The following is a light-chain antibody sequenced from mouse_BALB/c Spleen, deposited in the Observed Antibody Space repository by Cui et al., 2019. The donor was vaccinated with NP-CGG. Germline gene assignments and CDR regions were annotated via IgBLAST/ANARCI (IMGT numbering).Light chain of an antibody. Sequence: QAVVTQASALTTSPGETVTLTCRASTGAVTTSNYANWVQEKPDHLFTGLIGGTNNRAPGVPASVSGSLIGDKAALTITGAQTEDEAIYFCALWYSNHWVFGGGTKLTVL. V-gene: IGLV1*01. CDR2: GTN. CDR1: TGAVTTSNY. CDR3: ALWYSNHWV. J-gene: IGLJ1*01.